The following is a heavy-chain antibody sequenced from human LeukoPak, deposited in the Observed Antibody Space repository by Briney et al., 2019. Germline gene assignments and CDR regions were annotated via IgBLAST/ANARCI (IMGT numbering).Heavy chain of an antibody. Sequence: GGALRLSCVASGFTFSSSAMTWVRQAPGKGLEWVAVISYDGSNKYYADSVKGRFTISRDNSKNTLYLQMNSLRAEDTAVYYCAKDTQYDYVWGGPITKHPYFDYWGQGTLVTVSS. D-gene: IGHD3-16*01. V-gene: IGHV3-30*18. CDR2: ISYDGSNK. J-gene: IGHJ4*02. CDR3: AKDTQYDYVWGGPITKHPYFDY. CDR1: GFTFSSSA.